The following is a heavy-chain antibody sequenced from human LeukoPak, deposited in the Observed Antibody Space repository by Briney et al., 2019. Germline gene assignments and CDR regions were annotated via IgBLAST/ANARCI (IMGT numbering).Heavy chain of an antibody. D-gene: IGHD1-20*01. V-gene: IGHV3-48*01. CDR2: ISSSSSTI. J-gene: IGHJ4*02. Sequence: PAGSLRLSCAASGFTFSSYSMNWVRQAPGKGLEWVSYISSSSSTIYYADSVKGRFTISRDNAKNSLYLQMNSLRAEDTAVYYCARDVISRQMITLGLGFWGQGTLVTVSS. CDR3: ARDVISRQMITLGLGF. CDR1: GFTFSSYS.